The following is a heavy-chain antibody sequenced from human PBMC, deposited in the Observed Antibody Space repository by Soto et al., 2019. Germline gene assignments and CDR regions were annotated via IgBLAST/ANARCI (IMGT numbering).Heavy chain of an antibody. CDR1: GFTFSSYA. Sequence: GGSLRLSCAASGFTFSSYAMSWVRQAPGKGLEWVSAISGSGGSTYYADSVKGRFTISRDNSKNTLYLQMNSLRAEDTAVYYCAKEGYDYVWGSYRYTGFAFDIWGQGTMVTVSS. CDR2: ISGSGGST. V-gene: IGHV3-23*01. CDR3: AKEGYDYVWGSYRYTGFAFDI. D-gene: IGHD3-16*02. J-gene: IGHJ3*02.